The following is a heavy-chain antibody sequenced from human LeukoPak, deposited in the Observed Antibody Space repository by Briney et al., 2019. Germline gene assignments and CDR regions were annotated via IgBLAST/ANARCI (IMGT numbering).Heavy chain of an antibody. D-gene: IGHD3-22*01. Sequence: GGSLRLSCAASGLTFSSYAMSWVRQAPGKGLEWVSGISGGGGRTYYADSVKGRFTISRDNFKNTLYLQMNSLRADDTAVYYCARLNIGYCDGSGYYDDYWGQGALVTVSS. V-gene: IGHV3-23*01. CDR1: GLTFSSYA. J-gene: IGHJ4*02. CDR2: ISGGGGRT. CDR3: ARLNIGYCDGSGYYDDY.